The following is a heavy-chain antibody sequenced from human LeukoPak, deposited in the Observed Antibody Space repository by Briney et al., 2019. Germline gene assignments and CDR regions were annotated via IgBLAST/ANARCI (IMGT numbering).Heavy chain of an antibody. V-gene: IGHV3-53*01. CDR3: AKDLDYLGGY. CDR2: MYNAGDT. Sequence: GGSLRLSCAASGLSVSKNYMNWVRQAPGKGLEWVSVMYNAGDTYYADSVKGRFTISRDNSKNTLYLQMNSLRAEDTAVYYCAKDLDYLGGYWGQGTLVTVSS. CDR1: GLSVSKNY. D-gene: IGHD3/OR15-3a*01. J-gene: IGHJ4*02.